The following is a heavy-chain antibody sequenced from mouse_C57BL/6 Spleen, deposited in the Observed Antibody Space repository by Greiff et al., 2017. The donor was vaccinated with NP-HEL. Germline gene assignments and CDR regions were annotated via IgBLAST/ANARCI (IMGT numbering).Heavy chain of an antibody. CDR2: IDPSDSYT. CDR1: GYTFTSYW. Sequence: QVQLQQPGAELVRPGTSVKLSCKASGYTFTSYWMHWVKQRPGQGLEWIGVIDPSDSYTNYNQKFKGKATLTVDTSSSTAYMQLSSLTSEDSAVYYCARGDYDDNYAMDYWGQGTSVTVSS. V-gene: IGHV1-59*01. D-gene: IGHD2-4*01. J-gene: IGHJ4*01. CDR3: ARGDYDDNYAMDY.